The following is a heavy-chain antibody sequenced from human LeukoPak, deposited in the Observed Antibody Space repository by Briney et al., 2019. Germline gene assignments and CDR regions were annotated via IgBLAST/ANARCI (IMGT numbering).Heavy chain of an antibody. D-gene: IGHD3-10*01. Sequence: ASVKVSCKASGYTFTGYYMHWVRQAPGQGLEWMGWINPNSGGTNYAQKFQGRVTMTRDTSISTAYMELSSLRSDDTAVYYCARDWGDYFGSGTYVFGGQGTLVTVSS. J-gene: IGHJ4*02. CDR2: INPNSGGT. CDR3: ARDWGDYFGSGTYVF. V-gene: IGHV1-2*02. CDR1: GYTFTGYY.